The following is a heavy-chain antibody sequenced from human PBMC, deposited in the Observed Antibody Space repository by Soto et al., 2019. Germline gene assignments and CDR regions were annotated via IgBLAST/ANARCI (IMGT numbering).Heavy chain of an antibody. J-gene: IGHJ5*02. CDR2: INAGNGNT. CDR1: GYTFTSYA. D-gene: IGHD3-16*01. V-gene: IGHV1-3*01. Sequence: ASVKVSCKASGYTFTSYAMHWVRQAPGQRLEWMGWINAGNGNTKYSQKLQGRVTITRDTSASTAYMELSSLRSEDTAVYYCARDGVGDLFDPWGQGTLVTVSS. CDR3: ARDGVGDLFDP.